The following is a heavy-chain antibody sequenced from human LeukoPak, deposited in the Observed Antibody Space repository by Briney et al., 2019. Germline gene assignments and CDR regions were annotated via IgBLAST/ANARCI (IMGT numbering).Heavy chain of an antibody. J-gene: IGHJ4*02. CDR1: GGSISSNY. V-gene: IGHV4-4*07. D-gene: IGHD6-13*01. CDR2: VYSSGST. CDR3: ARGGASSLPFDS. Sequence: SETLSLTCTVSGGSISSNYWSWIRQPAGKGLEWIGHVYSSGSTNYNPSLKSRVSMSVDTSKNQFSLQTFSVTVADTAVYYCARGGASSLPFDSWGQGTLVTVSS.